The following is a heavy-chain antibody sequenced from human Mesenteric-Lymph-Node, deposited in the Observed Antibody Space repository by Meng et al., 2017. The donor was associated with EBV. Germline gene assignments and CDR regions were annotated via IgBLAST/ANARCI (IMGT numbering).Heavy chain of an antibody. J-gene: IGHJ2*01. V-gene: IGHV6-1*01. CDR3: ARGATSVFDL. CDR1: GDSVPSSSAA. Sequence: QVQLQQSGPGLVKPSQTLPLPRFISGDSVPSSSAAWTWIRQSPSRGLEWLGRTYYRSKWYNDYAVFVKSRITINPDTSKNQFSLQLNSVTPEDTAVYYCARGATSVFDLWGRGTLVTVSS. CDR2: TYYRSKWYN.